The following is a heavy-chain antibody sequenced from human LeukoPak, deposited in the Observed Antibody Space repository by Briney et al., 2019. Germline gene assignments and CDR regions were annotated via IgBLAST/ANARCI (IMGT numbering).Heavy chain of an antibody. CDR3: ATEGAVTDWYFDL. V-gene: IGHV3-15*01. D-gene: IGHD4-17*01. CDR1: GYSISSNHW. CDR2: IKSKTDGGTT. Sequence: LTCAVSGYSISSNHWWGWIRQAPGKGLEWVGRIKSKTDGGTTDYVAPVKGRFTISRDDSKNTLYLQMNSLKTEDTAVYYCATEGAVTDWYFDLWGRGTLVTVSS. J-gene: IGHJ2*01.